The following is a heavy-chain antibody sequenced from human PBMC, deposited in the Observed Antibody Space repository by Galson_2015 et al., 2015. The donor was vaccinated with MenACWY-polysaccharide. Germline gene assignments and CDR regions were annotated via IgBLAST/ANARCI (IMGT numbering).Heavy chain of an antibody. Sequence: SLRLSCAASGFTLSTSAMSWVRQAPGEGLEWVASFNRNNNPYYAGSVRGRYTISRDDSTNTLYLQMNSLRVEDTAVYFCANDHPIRGWPAFDSWGQGTLVAVSS. CDR2: FNRNNNP. V-gene: IGHV3-23*05. CDR1: GFTLSTSA. J-gene: IGHJ4*02. D-gene: IGHD6-19*01. CDR3: ANDHPIRGWPAFDS.